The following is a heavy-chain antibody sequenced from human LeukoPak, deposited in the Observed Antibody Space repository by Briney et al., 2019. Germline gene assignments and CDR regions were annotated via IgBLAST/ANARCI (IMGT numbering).Heavy chain of an antibody. V-gene: IGHV3-30*03. J-gene: IGHJ6*03. CDR2: ISYDGSNK. D-gene: IGHD6-13*01. CDR3: AGSISSWSHRASYYYYYYMDV. Sequence: GGSLRLSCAASGFTFSSYGMHWVRQAPGKGLEWVAVISYDGSNKYYADSVKGRFTISRDNSKNTLYLQMNSLRAEDTAVYYCAGSISSWSHRASYYYYYYMDVWGKGTTVTISS. CDR1: GFTFSSYG.